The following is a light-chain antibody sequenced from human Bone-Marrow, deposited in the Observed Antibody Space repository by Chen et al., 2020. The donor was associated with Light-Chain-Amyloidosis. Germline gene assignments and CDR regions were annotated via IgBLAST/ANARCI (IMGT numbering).Light chain of an antibody. V-gene: IGLV1-40*01. CDR2: GNN. J-gene: IGLJ3*02. CDR1: SSNIGANYE. CDR3: QSYDISLSAWV. Sequence: QSVLTQPPSVSAAPGQRVTISCTGSSSNIGANYEVHWYQQLPGTAPKLLIYGNNNRPSGVPARLSGSKSGSSASLAITGLQAEDEADYYCQSYDISLSAWVFGGGTKLTVL.